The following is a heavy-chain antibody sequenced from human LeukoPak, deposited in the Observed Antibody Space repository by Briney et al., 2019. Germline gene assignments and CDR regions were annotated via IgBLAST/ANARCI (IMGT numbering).Heavy chain of an antibody. CDR3: AKDKTGYYFDY. D-gene: IGHD7-27*01. J-gene: IGHJ4*02. CDR2: IRYDGGNK. CDR1: GFTFSSYG. Sequence: GGSLRLSCAASGFTFSSYGMHWVRQAPGKGLEWVAFIRYDGGNKYYADSVKGRFTISRDNSKNTLYLQMNSLRAEDTAVYYCAKDKTGYYFDYWGQGTLVTVSS. V-gene: IGHV3-30*02.